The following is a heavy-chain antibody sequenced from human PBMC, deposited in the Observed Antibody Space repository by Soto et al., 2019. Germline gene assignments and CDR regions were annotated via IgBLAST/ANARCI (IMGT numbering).Heavy chain of an antibody. D-gene: IGHD4-4*01. CDR2: ISYDGSNK. CDR1: GFTFSSYA. Sequence: GGSLRLSCAASGFTFSSYAMHWVRQAPGKGLEWVAVISYDGSNKYYADSVKGRFTISRDNSKNTLYLQMNSLRAEDTAVYYCATTYSNYNWFDPWGQGTLVTVSS. CDR3: ATTYSNYNWFDP. V-gene: IGHV3-30-3*01. J-gene: IGHJ5*02.